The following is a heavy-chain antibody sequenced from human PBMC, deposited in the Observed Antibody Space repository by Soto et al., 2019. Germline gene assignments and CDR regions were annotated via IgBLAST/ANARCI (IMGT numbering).Heavy chain of an antibody. J-gene: IGHJ4*02. D-gene: IGHD3-16*01. CDR3: AKAYFVWSSEQPYYFDY. CDR2: ISGSGGRS. Sequence: EVQRLDSGGGLVQPGGSLRLSCAASGFTFSNYAMTWVRQGPGKGLEWGSGISGSGGRSYYADSVKGRFTISRDNSKSTLYLQMNSLIAEDTAVYYSAKAYFVWSSEQPYYFDYWGQGTLVTVSS. CDR1: GFTFSNYA. V-gene: IGHV3-23*01.